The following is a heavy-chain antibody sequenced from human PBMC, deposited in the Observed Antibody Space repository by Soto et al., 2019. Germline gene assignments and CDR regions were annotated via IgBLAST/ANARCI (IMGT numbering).Heavy chain of an antibody. CDR1: GFTFSSYG. Sequence: LRLSCAASGFTFSSYGMHWVRQAPGKGLEWVAVISYDGSNKYYADSVKGRFTISRDNSKNTLYLQMNSLRAEDTAVYYCAKELIFGVAVRLYYYGMDVWGQGTTVTVSS. J-gene: IGHJ6*02. V-gene: IGHV3-30*18. D-gene: IGHD3-3*01. CDR2: ISYDGSNK. CDR3: AKELIFGVAVRLYYYGMDV.